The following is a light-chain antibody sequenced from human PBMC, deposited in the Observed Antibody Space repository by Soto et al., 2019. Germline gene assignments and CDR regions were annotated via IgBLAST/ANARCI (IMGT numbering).Light chain of an antibody. V-gene: IGKV1-9*01. CDR2: AAS. J-gene: IGKJ3*01. CDR3: QQLNSYPPLFT. CDR1: XGISSY. Sequence: DIQLTQSPSFLSASVGDRVTITCRASXGISSYLAWYQQKPGKAPKLLIYAASTLQSGVPSRFSGSGSGTEFTLTISSLQPEDFATYYCQQLNSYPPLFTFGPGTKVDIK.